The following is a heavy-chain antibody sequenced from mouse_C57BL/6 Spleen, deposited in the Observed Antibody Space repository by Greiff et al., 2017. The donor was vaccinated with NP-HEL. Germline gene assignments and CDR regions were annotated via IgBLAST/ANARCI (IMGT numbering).Heavy chain of an antibody. J-gene: IGHJ4*01. D-gene: IGHD1-1*01. CDR3: ASYYYGMGAMDY. V-gene: IGHV1-55*01. CDR2: IYPGSGST. Sequence: QVQLKESGAELVKPGASVKMSCKASGYTFTSYWITWVKQRPGQGLEWIGDIYPGSGSTNYNEKFKSKATLTVDTSSSTAYMLLSSLTSEDSAVYYCASYYYGMGAMDYWGQGTSVTVSS. CDR1: GYTFTSYW.